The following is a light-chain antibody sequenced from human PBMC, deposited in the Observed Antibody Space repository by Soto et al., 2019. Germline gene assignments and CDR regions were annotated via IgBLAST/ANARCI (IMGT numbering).Light chain of an antibody. Sequence: QSALTQPASVSGSPGQSITISCSGTTSDVGIYNLVSWYQQHPGKAPKLVIYEVDKRPSGVSNRFSGSRSGNTASLTISGRESEDEDDYYCSSYAGSRLVFGGGTKVTVL. J-gene: IGLJ3*02. CDR3: SSYAGSRLV. CDR2: EVD. CDR1: TSDVGIYNL. V-gene: IGLV2-23*02.